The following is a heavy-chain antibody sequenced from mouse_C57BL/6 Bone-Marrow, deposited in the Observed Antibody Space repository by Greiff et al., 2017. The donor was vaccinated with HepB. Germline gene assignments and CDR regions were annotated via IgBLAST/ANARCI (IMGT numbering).Heavy chain of an antibody. D-gene: IGHD1-1*01. CDR1: SYTFTSYW. Sequence: QVQLQQPGAELVKPGASVKLSCKASSYTFTSYWMHWVKQRPGQGLEWIGMIHPNSGSTNYNEKFKSKATLTVDKSSSTAYMQLSSLTSEDSAVYYCYCYGRWYFDVWGTGTTVTVSS. V-gene: IGHV1-64*01. CDR2: IHPNSGST. CDR3: YCYGRWYFDV. J-gene: IGHJ1*03.